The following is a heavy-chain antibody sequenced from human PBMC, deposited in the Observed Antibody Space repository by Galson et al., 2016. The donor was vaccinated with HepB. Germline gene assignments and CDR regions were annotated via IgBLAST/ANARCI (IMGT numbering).Heavy chain of an antibody. Sequence: SLRLSCAASGFTFSTYDMHWVRQATGKGLEWVSGIGTKGGTYHLDSAKGRFTISREDATNSLHLQMNSLTAGDTAVYYCARSGTYTNRIGMDVWGQGTTVTVSS. CDR3: ARSGTYTNRIGMDV. CDR1: GFTFSTYD. CDR2: IGTKGGT. J-gene: IGHJ6*02. V-gene: IGHV3-13*01. D-gene: IGHD3-10*01.